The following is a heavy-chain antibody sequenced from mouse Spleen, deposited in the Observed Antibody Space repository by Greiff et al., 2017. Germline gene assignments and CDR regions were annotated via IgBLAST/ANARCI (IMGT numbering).Heavy chain of an antibody. J-gene: IGHJ3*01. CDR1: GFTFSDYG. Sequence: EVKVEESGGGLVKPGGSLKLSCAASGFTFSDYGMHWVRQAPEKGLEWVAYISSGSSTIYYADTVKGRFTISRDNAKNTLFLQMTSLRSEDTAMYYCARTNWVPFAYWGQGTLVTVSA. V-gene: IGHV5-17*01. CDR3: ARTNWVPFAY. CDR2: ISSGSSTI. D-gene: IGHD4-1*01.